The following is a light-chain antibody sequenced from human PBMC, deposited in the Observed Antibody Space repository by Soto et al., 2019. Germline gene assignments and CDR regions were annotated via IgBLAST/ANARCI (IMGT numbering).Light chain of an antibody. CDR2: AAS. CDR3: QQSYSTPPA. CDR1: QSISSN. Sequence: DIQMTQSPSSLSASLGDRVTITCRASQSISSNLNWYQQKPGKAPKLLIYAASSLESGVPSRFSGSGSGTDFTLTISSLQPEDFATYYCQQSYSTPPAFGQGTKLEIK. V-gene: IGKV1-39*01. J-gene: IGKJ2*01.